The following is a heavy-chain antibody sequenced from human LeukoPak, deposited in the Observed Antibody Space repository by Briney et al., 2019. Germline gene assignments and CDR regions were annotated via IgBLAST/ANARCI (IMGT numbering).Heavy chain of an antibody. CDR1: GGSISSSSYY. V-gene: IGHV4-39*01. Sequence: SETLSLTCTVSGGSISSSSYYWGWIRQPPGKGLEWIGSIYYSGSTYYNPSLKSRVTISVDTSKNQFSLKLSSVTAADTAVYYCARRRSGWYDYWGQGTLVTVS. CDR2: IYYSGST. CDR3: ARRRSGWYDY. J-gene: IGHJ4*02. D-gene: IGHD6-19*01.